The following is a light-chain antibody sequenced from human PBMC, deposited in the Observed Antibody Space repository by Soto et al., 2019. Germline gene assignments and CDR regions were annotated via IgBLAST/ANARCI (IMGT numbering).Light chain of an antibody. CDR2: AAS. CDR3: QQSYSTTWT. Sequence: DIQMTQSPSTLSASVGDRVTITCRASQSISSWLAWYQQKPGKAPKLLIYAASSLQSGVPSRFSGSGPETDFTLTISSLQPEDFATYSCQQSYSTTWTFGQGTKVDIK. J-gene: IGKJ1*01. CDR1: QSISSW. V-gene: IGKV1-39*01.